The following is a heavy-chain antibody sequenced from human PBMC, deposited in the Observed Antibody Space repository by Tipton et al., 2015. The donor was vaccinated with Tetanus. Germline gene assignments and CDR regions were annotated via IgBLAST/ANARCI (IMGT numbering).Heavy chain of an antibody. CDR3: AREGYYGSSGYYYKGAFDI. D-gene: IGHD3-22*01. J-gene: IGHJ3*02. Sequence: TLSLTCTVSGGSVSSGSYYWSWIRQPPGKGLEWIGYIYYSGSTNYNPSLKSRVTISVDTSKNQFSLKLSSVTAADTAVYYCAREGYYGSSGYYYKGAFDIWGQGTMVTVSS. V-gene: IGHV4-61*01. CDR2: IYYSGST. CDR1: GGSVSSGSYY.